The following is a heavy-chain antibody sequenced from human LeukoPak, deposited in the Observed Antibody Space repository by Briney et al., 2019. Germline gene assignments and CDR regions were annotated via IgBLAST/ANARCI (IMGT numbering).Heavy chain of an antibody. D-gene: IGHD3-22*01. J-gene: IGHJ4*02. CDR3: ARDRYYDSSGYPDY. CDR2: ISYDGSNK. V-gene: IGHV3-30*04. CDR1: GFTFSSYA. Sequence: SGGSLRLSCAVSGFTFSSYAMHWVRQAPGKGLEWVAVISYDGSNKYYADSVKGRFTISRDNSKNTLYLQMNSLRAEDTAVYYCARDRYYDSSGYPDYWGQGTLVTVSS.